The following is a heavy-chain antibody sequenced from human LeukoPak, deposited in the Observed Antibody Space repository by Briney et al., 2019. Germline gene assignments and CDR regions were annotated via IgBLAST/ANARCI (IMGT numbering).Heavy chain of an antibody. CDR1: GGSFSGYY. J-gene: IGHJ4*02. D-gene: IGHD5-24*01. V-gene: IGHV4-34*01. Sequence: SETLSLTCAVYGGSFSGYYWSWIRQPPGKGLEWIGEINHSGSTNYNPSLKSRVTISVDTSKNQFSLKLSSVIAADTAVYYCASVVEMATTYFDYWGQGTLVTVSS. CDR2: INHSGST. CDR3: ASVVEMATTYFDY.